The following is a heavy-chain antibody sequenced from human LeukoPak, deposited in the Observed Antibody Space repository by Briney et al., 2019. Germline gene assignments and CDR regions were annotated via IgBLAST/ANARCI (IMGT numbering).Heavy chain of an antibody. CDR2: IRYDGSNK. V-gene: IGHV3-30*02. CDR3: AARFGYGSGSYYNAFPPNY. J-gene: IGHJ4*02. Sequence: PGGSLRLSCAASGFTFSSYGMHWVRQAPGKGLEWVAFIRYDGSNKYYADSVKGRFTISRDNSKNTLYLQMNSLRAEDTAVYYCAARFGYGSGSYYNAFPPNYWGQGTLVTVSS. D-gene: IGHD3-10*01. CDR1: GFTFSSYG.